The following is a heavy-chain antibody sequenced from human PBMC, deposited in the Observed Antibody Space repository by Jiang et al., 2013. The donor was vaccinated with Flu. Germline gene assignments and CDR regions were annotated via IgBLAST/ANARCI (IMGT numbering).Heavy chain of an antibody. CDR2: TYYRSKWYN. D-gene: IGHD6-19*01. Sequence: SVSSNSAAWNWIRQSPSRGLEWLGRTYYRSKWYNDYAVSVKSRITINPDTSKNQFSLQLNSVTPEDTAVYYCARELTSWDQLRYSSGWRINWFDPWGQGTLVTVSS. CDR3: ARELTSWDQLRYSSGWRINWFDP. CDR1: SVSSNSAA. J-gene: IGHJ5*02. V-gene: IGHV6-1*01.